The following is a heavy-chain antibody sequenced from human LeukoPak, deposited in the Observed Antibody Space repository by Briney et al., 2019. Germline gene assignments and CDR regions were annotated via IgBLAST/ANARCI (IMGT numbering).Heavy chain of an antibody. CDR2: IKYDGSYT. CDR1: GFTLSLAW. Sequence: PGGSLRLSCATSGFTLSLAWMHWVRQAPGKGLEWVSRIKYDGSYTNYADSVKGRFTISRDNARNTLSLHMISLRAEDTAVYYCAKGRQYSFDYLIDYWGQGTLVTVSS. D-gene: IGHD3-9*01. V-gene: IGHV3-74*01. J-gene: IGHJ4*02. CDR3: AKGRQYSFDYLIDY.